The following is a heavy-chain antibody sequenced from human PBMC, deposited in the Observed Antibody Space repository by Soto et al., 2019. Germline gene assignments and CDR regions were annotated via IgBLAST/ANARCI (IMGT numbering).Heavy chain of an antibody. V-gene: IGHV3-7*01. CDR1: GFTFSSYW. CDR3: ARELWFGESGWFDP. J-gene: IGHJ5*02. D-gene: IGHD3-10*01. Sequence: EVQLVESGGGLVQPGGSLRLSCAASGFTFSSYWMSWVRQAPGKGLEWVANIKQDGSEKYYVDSVKGRFTISRDNAKNSLYLQMNSLRAEDTSVYYCARELWFGESGWFDPWGQGTLVTVSS. CDR2: IKQDGSEK.